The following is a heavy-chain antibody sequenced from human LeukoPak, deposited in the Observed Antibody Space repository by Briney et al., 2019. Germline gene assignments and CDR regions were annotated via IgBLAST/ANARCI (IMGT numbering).Heavy chain of an antibody. CDR3: ARGGSYLSAFDI. D-gene: IGHD1-26*01. CDR2: ISSSGSTI. V-gene: IGHV3-48*03. CDR1: GFTFSSYE. J-gene: IGHJ3*02. Sequence: LSGGSLRLSCAASGFTFSSYEMNWVRQAPGKGLEWVSYISSSGSTIYYADSVKGRFTISRDNAKNSLYLQMNSLRAEDTAVYYCARGGSYLSAFDIWDQGTMVTVSS.